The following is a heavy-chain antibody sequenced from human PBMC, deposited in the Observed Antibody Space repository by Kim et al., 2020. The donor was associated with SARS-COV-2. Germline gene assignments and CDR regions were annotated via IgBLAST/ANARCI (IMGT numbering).Heavy chain of an antibody. CDR3: ARDVYYYDSSGYRMDY. V-gene: IGHV1-18*01. D-gene: IGHD3-22*01. CDR2: ISAYNGNT. J-gene: IGHJ4*02. CDR1: GYTFTSYG. Sequence: ASVKVSCKASGYTFTSYGISWVRQAPGQGLEWMGWISAYNGNTNYAQKLQGRVTMTTDTSTSTAYMELRSLRSDDTAVYYCARDVYYYDSSGYRMDYWGQGTLVTVSS.